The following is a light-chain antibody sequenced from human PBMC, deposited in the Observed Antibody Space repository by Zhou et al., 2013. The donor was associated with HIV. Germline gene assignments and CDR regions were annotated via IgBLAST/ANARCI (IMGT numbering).Light chain of an antibody. CDR1: QVISSW. Sequence: DIQMTQSPSSVSASVGDRVTITCRASQVISSWLAWYQQKPGKAPKLLIYAASSLEGGVPSRFSGSGSGTDFTLTISSLQPEDFATYFCLQHSSYPVTFGQGTKLEIK. V-gene: IGKV1D-12*01. CDR2: AAS. CDR3: LQHSSYPVT. J-gene: IGKJ2*01.